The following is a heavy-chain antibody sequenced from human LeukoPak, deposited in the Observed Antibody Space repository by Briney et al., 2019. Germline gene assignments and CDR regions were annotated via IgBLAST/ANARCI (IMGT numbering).Heavy chain of an antibody. CDR2: IKQDGSEK. V-gene: IGHV3-7*01. CDR1: GFTFSSYW. Sequence: GGSLRLSCAASGFTFSSYWMSWVRQAPGKGLEWVANIKQDGSEKYYVDSVKGRFTISRDNAKNSLYLQMNSLRAGDTAVYYCARDFEVTTFLFDPWGQGTLVTVSS. J-gene: IGHJ5*02. CDR3: ARDFEVTTFLFDP. D-gene: IGHD4-11*01.